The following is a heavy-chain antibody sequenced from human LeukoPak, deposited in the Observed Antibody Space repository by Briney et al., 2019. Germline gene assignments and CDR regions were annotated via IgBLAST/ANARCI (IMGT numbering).Heavy chain of an antibody. D-gene: IGHD2-2*02. CDR3: ARAGIVVVPAAIGYYYGMDV. J-gene: IGHJ6*02. CDR2: ISSSSYI. CDR1: GFTFSSYS. V-gene: IGHV3-21*01. Sequence: SGGSLRLSCAASGFTFSSYSMNWVRQAPGKGLEWVSSISSSSYIYYADSVKGRFTISRDNAKNSLYLQMNSLRAEDTAVYYCARAGIVVVPAAIGYYYGMDVWGQGTTVTVSS.